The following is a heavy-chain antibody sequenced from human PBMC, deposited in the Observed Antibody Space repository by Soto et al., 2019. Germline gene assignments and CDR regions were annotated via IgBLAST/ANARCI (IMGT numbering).Heavy chain of an antibody. V-gene: IGHV3-23*01. Sequence: GGSLRLSCAASGVTFSSSAMSWVRKAPGKGLEWVSAISGSGGSTYYADSVKGRFTISRDNSKNTLYLQMNSLRAEDTAVYYCAKRAVHGLYGSGKYYGMDVWGQGTTVTVPS. J-gene: IGHJ6*02. D-gene: IGHD3-10*01. CDR3: AKRAVHGLYGSGKYYGMDV. CDR2: ISGSGGST. CDR1: GVTFSSSA.